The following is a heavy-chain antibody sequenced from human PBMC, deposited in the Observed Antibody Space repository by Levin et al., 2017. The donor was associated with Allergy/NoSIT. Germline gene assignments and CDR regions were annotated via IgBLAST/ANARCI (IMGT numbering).Heavy chain of an antibody. J-gene: IGHJ6*02. CDR3: ARGLAVAGTFSGMDG. Sequence: SETLSLTCAVYGGSFSGYYWSWIRQPPGKGLEWIGEINHSGSTNYNPSLKSRVTISVDTSKNQFSLKLSSVTAADTAVYYCARGLAVAGTFSGMDGWGQGTTVTVSS. V-gene: IGHV4-34*01. D-gene: IGHD6-19*01. CDR1: GGSFSGYY. CDR2: INHSGST.